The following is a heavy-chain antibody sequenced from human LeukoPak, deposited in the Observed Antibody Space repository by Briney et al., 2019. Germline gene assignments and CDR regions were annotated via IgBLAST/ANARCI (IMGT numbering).Heavy chain of an antibody. Sequence: ASVKVSCKASGYTFTSYGISWVRQAPGQGLEWMGWISAYNGNTNYAQKLQGRVTMTTDTSTSTAYMELRSLRSDGTAVYYCARDPRLAAAGTSNWFDPWGQGTLVTVSS. D-gene: IGHD6-13*01. CDR1: GYTFTSYG. CDR3: ARDPRLAAAGTSNWFDP. J-gene: IGHJ5*02. CDR2: ISAYNGNT. V-gene: IGHV1-18*01.